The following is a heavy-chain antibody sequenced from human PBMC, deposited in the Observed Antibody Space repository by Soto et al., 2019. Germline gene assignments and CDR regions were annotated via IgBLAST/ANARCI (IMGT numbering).Heavy chain of an antibody. CDR2: IIPIFGTA. CDR3: ARTAVVQDMNTYGGVLPDY. Sequence: ASVKVSCKASGGTFSSYAISWVRQAPGQGLEWMGGIIPIFGTANYAQKFQGRVTITADESTSTAYMELSSLRSEDTAVYYCARTAVVQDMNTYGGVLPDYWGQGTLVTVSS. CDR1: GGTFSSYA. D-gene: IGHD3-16*01. V-gene: IGHV1-69*13. J-gene: IGHJ4*02.